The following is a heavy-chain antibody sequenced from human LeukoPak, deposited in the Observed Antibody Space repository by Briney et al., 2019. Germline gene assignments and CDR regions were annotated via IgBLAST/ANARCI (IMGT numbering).Heavy chain of an antibody. CDR1: GGSISSYY. V-gene: IGHV4-59*12. J-gene: IGHJ3*02. CDR2: IYYSGST. CDR3: ARVHEYSSSRAFDI. D-gene: IGHD6-6*01. Sequence: SETLSLTCTVSGGSISSYYWSWIRQPPGKGLEWIGYIYYSGSTNYNPSLKSRVTISVDTSKNQFSLKLSSVTAADTAVYYCARVHEYSSSRAFDIWGQGTMVTVSS.